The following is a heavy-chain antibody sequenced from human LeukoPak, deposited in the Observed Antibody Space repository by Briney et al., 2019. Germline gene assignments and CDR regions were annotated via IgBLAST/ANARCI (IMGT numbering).Heavy chain of an antibody. V-gene: IGHV4-39*01. CDR3: ARPVIRGAPWDY. D-gene: IGHD3-10*01. CDR2: VYYSGST. J-gene: IGHJ4*02. CDR1: GGSISSYY. Sequence: SETLSLTCTVSGGSISSYYWGWIRQSPGKGLEWIGSVYYSGSTYYNPSLKSRVSISVDTSKNQFSLKLNSVTAADTAVYYCARPVIRGAPWDYWGQGTLVTVSS.